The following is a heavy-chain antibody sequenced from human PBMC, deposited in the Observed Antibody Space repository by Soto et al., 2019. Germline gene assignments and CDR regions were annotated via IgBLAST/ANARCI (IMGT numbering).Heavy chain of an antibody. V-gene: IGHV4-34*01. D-gene: IGHD2-8*02. CDR1: GGSFSGYY. Sequence: SETLSLTXAVYGGSFSGYYWTWIRQPPGTGLEWIGDINHSGSTNYNPSLKSRVTISVDTSKNQFSLKLTSVTAADTAVYYCARDKITGLFDYWGQGTLVTVSS. CDR2: INHSGST. J-gene: IGHJ4*02. CDR3: ARDKITGLFDY.